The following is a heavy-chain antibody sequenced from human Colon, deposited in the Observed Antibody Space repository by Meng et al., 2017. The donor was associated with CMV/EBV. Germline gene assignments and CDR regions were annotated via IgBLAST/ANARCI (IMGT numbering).Heavy chain of an antibody. CDR2: ISSSSDI. D-gene: IGHD5-24*01. CDR1: GFSFRSYG. J-gene: IGHJ5*01. CDR3: ARVRLPGAYHDSDGSPIKHWFDS. V-gene: IGHV3-21*06. Sequence: GESLKISCAVSGFSFRSYGMGWIRQAPGRGLEWVSFISSSSDISYADSVKGRFTILRDSAQNLLYLEMIGLRGEDTAVYYCARVRLPGAYHDSDGSPIKHWFDSWGQGTQVTVSS.